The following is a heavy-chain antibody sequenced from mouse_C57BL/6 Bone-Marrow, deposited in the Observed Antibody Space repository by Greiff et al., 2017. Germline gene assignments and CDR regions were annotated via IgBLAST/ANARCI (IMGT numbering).Heavy chain of an antibody. D-gene: IGHD2-4*01. V-gene: IGHV1-55*01. Sequence: QVQLQQPGAELVTPGASVRMSCKASGYTFTSYWITWVKQRPGQGLEWIGDIYPGSGSTNYNEKFKSKATLTVDTSSSTAYMQLSSLTSEDSAVYYCARYSYDYARFAYWGQVRLVTVPA. CDR2: IYPGSGST. CDR1: GYTFTSYW. J-gene: IGHJ3*01. CDR3: ARYSYDYARFAY.